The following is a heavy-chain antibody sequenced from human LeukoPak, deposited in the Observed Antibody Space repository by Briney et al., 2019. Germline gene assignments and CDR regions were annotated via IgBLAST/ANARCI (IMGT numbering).Heavy chain of an antibody. CDR3: ARPKTETYYYDSSGPQGYAFDI. J-gene: IGHJ3*02. CDR1: GGSISSSSYY. Sequence: SETLSLTCTVSGGSISSSSYYWGWIRQPPGKGLEWIGSIYYSGSTYYNPSLKSRVTISVDTSKNQFSLKLSSVTAADTAVYYCARPKTETYYYDSSGPQGYAFDIWGQGTMVTVSS. V-gene: IGHV4-39*01. CDR2: IYYSGST. D-gene: IGHD3-22*01.